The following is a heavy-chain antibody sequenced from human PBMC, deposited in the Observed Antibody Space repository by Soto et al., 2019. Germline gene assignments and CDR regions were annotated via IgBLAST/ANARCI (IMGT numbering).Heavy chain of an antibody. CDR2: VNPKSGGT. D-gene: IGHD2-8*01. CDR1: GYSFTDYH. V-gene: IGHV1-2*04. J-gene: IGHJ6*02. CDR3: ARGHSTDCSNGVCSFFYNHEMDV. Sequence: ASVKVSCKASGYSFTDYHIHWVRQAPGQGLEWLGRVNPKSGGTSTAQKFQGWVTMTRDRSISTVYMELTRLRSDDTAVYFCARGHSTDCSNGVCSFFYNHEMDVWGQGTTVTVSS.